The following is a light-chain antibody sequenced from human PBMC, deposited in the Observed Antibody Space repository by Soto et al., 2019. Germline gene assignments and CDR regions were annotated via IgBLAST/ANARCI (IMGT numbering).Light chain of an antibody. CDR1: QSVSSN. V-gene: IGKV3-20*01. Sequence: EIVMTQSPATLSVSPGERATLSCRASQSVSSNLAWYQQKPGQAPRLLIHGASNRASGIPGRFSGSGSGTDFTLTISRLEPEDFAVYYCQQYGTSEIIFGQGTRLEIK. CDR2: GAS. CDR3: QQYGTSEII. J-gene: IGKJ5*01.